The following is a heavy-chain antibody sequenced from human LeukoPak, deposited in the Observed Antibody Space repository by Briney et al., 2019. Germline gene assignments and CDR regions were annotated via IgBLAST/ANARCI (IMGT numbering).Heavy chain of an antibody. CDR2: ISSSSSYI. CDR1: GFTFSSYS. J-gene: IGHJ4*02. CDR3: ARRRDGYKGYFDY. V-gene: IGHV3-21*01. D-gene: IGHD5-24*01. Sequence: GGSLRLSCAASGFTFSSYSMNWVRQAPGKGLEWVSSISSSSSYIYYADSVKGRFTISRDNAKNSLYLQMNSLRAEDTAVYYCARRRDGYKGYFDYWGQGSLVTVSS.